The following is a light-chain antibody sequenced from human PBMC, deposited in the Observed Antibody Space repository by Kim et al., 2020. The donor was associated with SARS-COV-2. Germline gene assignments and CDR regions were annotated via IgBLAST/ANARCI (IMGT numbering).Light chain of an antibody. CDR3: GSYESSGTFV. CDR1: SRDVGGYDY. J-gene: IGLJ1*01. CDR2: EVT. Sequence: GQSVTPPCTGTSRDVGGYDYVSWHQVHPGKAPKLMIFEVTKRPSGVSNRCSGSKSGNTASLTISGLQAGDEADYYCGSYESSGTFVFGTGTKVTVL. V-gene: IGLV2-14*01.